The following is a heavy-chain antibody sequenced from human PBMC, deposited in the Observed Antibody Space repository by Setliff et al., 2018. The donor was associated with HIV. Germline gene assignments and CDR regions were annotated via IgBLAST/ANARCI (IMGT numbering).Heavy chain of an antibody. CDR2: INTETGNP. V-gene: IGHV7-4-1*02. Sequence: GASVKVSCKASGYTLTTFGISWVRQARGRGLEWMGWINTETGNPMYAQGFRGRFVFSLDTSVSTAYLQITSLKTEDTAMYYCARVGSYWSTFDYWGQGALVTVSS. CDR1: GYTLTTFG. J-gene: IGHJ4*02. CDR3: ARVGSYWSTFDY. D-gene: IGHD1-26*01.